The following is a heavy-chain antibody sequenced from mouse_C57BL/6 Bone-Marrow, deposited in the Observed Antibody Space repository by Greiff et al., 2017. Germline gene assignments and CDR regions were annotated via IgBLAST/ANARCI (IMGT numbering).Heavy chain of an antibody. Sequence: QVQLQQSGAELVRPGASVKMSCKASGYTFTSYNMHWVKQTPRQGLEWIGAIYPGNGDTSYNQKFKGKAKRTVDKSSRPAYRQLSSLTSEDSAVYFCARSGPSFYAMDYWGQGTSVTVSS. J-gene: IGHJ4*01. CDR1: GYTFTSYN. CDR2: IYPGNGDT. D-gene: IGHD4-1*01. V-gene: IGHV1-12*01. CDR3: ARSGPSFYAMDY.